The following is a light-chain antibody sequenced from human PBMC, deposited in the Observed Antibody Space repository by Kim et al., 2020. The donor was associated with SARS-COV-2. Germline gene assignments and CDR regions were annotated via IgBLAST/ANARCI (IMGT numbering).Light chain of an antibody. CDR3: QVWDSSTGA. CDR2: RNS. Sequence: VAQGQTAMIASKGNNIGTKNVNWFQQKPGQAPVLVISRNSNRPSGIPERFSGSNSGNTATLTISRAQPGDETDYYCQVWDSSTGAFGGGTQLTVL. V-gene: IGLV3-9*01. J-gene: IGLJ3*02. CDR1: NIGTKN.